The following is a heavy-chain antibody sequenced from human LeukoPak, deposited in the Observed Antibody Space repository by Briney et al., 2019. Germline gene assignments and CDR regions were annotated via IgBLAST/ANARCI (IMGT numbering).Heavy chain of an antibody. CDR2: ISYDESNK. J-gene: IGHJ5*02. CDR1: GFTFSSYG. Sequence: GGSLRLSCAASGFTFSSYGMHWVRQAPGKGLEGVAVISYDESNKYYADSVKGRFTISRDNSKNTLYLQMNSLRAEDTAVYYCATGDYFSNGDIVVVPAAFDPWGQGTLVTVSS. CDR3: ATGDYFSNGDIVVVPAAFDP. D-gene: IGHD2-2*01. V-gene: IGHV3-30*03.